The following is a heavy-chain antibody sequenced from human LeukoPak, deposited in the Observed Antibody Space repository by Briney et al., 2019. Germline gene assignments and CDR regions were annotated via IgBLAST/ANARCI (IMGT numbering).Heavy chain of an antibody. V-gene: IGHV3-7*01. Sequence: PGGSLRLSCAASGFTSSSYWMSWVRQAPGKGLEWVANIKQDGSEKYYVDSVKGRFTISRDNSKNTLYLQMNSLRAEDTAVYYCARGVSEWELLNYFDYWGQGTLVTVSS. D-gene: IGHD1-26*01. J-gene: IGHJ4*02. CDR2: IKQDGSEK. CDR1: GFTSSSYW. CDR3: ARGVSEWELLNYFDY.